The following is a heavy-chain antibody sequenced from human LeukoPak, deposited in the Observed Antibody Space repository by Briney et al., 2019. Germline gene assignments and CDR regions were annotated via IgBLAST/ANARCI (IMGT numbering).Heavy chain of an antibody. CDR2: MSSSGNS. CDR1: GDSISYFY. Sequence: PSETLSLTCSVSGDSISYFYWSWIRQAAGKGLEWIGRMSSSGNSDYNASLKSRVTMSVDTSKNQFSLKLSSVTAADTAVYYCARGGITMVRGVPWGYYYYYMDVWGKGTTVTVSS. J-gene: IGHJ6*03. D-gene: IGHD3-10*01. CDR3: ARGGITMVRGVPWGYYYYYMDV. V-gene: IGHV4-4*07.